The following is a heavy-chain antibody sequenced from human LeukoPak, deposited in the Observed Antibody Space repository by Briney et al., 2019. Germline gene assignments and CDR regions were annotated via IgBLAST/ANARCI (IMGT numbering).Heavy chain of an antibody. J-gene: IGHJ4*02. CDR1: GLTFSDQY. Sequence: GGSLGLSCAASGLTFSDQYIDWVRQAPGKGLEWVSGINGSGVITFYVDSVKGRFTISRDNSKNTLYLQMNSLRAEDTAIYYCAKDSSQGGDYFDSWGQGTLVTVSS. CDR2: INGSGVIT. CDR3: AKDSSQGGDYFDS. V-gene: IGHV3-23*01. D-gene: IGHD3-16*01.